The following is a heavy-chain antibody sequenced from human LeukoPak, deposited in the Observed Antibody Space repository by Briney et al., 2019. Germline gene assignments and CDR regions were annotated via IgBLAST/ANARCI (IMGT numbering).Heavy chain of an antibody. D-gene: IGHD4-17*01. Sequence: PSETLSLTCTVSGGSISSYYWSWIRQPPGKGLEWIGYIYYSGSTNYNPSLKSRVTMSVDTSKNQFSLKLSSVTAADTAVYYCASNTPDYGDYIDYWGQGTLVTVSS. V-gene: IGHV4-59*12. CDR2: IYYSGST. CDR1: GGSISSYY. J-gene: IGHJ4*02. CDR3: ASNTPDYGDYIDY.